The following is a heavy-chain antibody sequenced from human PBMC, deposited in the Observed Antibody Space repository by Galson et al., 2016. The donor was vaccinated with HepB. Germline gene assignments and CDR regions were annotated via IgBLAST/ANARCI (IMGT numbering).Heavy chain of an antibody. CDR2: IYYAGRT. CDR3: ARLGFCTNGVCHKGWDY. D-gene: IGHD2-8*01. J-gene: IGHJ4*02. V-gene: IGHV4-39*07. CDR1: GGSITSSSHY. Sequence: SETLSLTCTVSGGSITSSSHYWGWIRQPPGKGLEWIGNIYYAGRTYYNPSLKSRVTVSLDTSKNQFSLKLTSVTAADTAVYYCARLGFCTNGVCHKGWDYWGQGSLVTVSS.